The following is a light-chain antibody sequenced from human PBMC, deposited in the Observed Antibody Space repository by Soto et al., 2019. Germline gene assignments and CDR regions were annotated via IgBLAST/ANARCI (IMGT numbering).Light chain of an antibody. CDR3: QQYTNTNNPWM. J-gene: IGKJ1*01. CDR1: QGIRND. Sequence: IQMTQSPSSLSASVGDRVTITCRASQGIRNDLGWYQQKPGKAPKLLVYDASTLQSGVASRFSGSGSGTEFTLIISGLQPDDSATYYCQQYTNTNNPWMFGQGTKVDIK. V-gene: IGKV1-17*01. CDR2: DAS.